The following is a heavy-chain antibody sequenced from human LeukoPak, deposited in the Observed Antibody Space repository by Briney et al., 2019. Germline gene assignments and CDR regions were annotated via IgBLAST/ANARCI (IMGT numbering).Heavy chain of an antibody. V-gene: IGHV4-34*01. CDR1: GGSFSGFH. CDR2: INHDENT. CDR3: ARPNYYGSGSYYNSRPKLPYYFDY. D-gene: IGHD3-10*01. Sequence: SETLSLTCAVYGGSFSGFHWSWVRQPPGKGLEWIGEINHDENTNYNPSLKSRITISVDTSKNQFSLKLSSVTAADTAVYYCARPNYYGSGSYYNSRPKLPYYFDYWGQGTLVTVSS. J-gene: IGHJ4*02.